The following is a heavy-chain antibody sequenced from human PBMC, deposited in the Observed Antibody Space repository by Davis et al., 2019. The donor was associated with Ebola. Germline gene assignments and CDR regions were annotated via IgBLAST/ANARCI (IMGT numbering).Heavy chain of an antibody. CDR1: GFSLSTTGLG. J-gene: IGHJ5*02. V-gene: IGHV2-5*02. Sequence: SGPTLAKPTQTLTLTCPFSGFSLSTTGLGVGWFRQPPGKALEWLALIYWDDDKRYSPTLRSRLTITKDTSKNQVVLSMTNMDPVDTATYYCAHKAYGSLSNWFGPWGQGTLVTVSS. CDR3: AHKAYGSLSNWFGP. CDR2: IYWDDDK. D-gene: IGHD4-17*01.